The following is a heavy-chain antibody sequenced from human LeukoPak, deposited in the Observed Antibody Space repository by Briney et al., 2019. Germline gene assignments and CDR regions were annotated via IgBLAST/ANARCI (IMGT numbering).Heavy chain of an antibody. CDR2: IYYSGST. CDR3: ARGLYSSSYRIDY. CDR1: GGSISSYY. Sequence: PSETLSLSCTVSGGSISSYYWSWIRQPPGKGLEGIGYIYYSGSTNYNPSLKSRVTISVDMSKNQFSLKLSSVTAAGTAVYYCARGLYSSSYRIDYWGQGTLVTVSS. D-gene: IGHD6-13*01. J-gene: IGHJ4*02. V-gene: IGHV4-59*01.